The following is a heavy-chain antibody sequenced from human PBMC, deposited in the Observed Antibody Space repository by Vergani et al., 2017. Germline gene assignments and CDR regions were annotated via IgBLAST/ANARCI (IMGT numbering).Heavy chain of an antibody. CDR2: INHSGST. Sequence: QVQLQQWGAGLLKPSETLSLTCAVYGGSFSGYYWSWIRQPPGKGLEWIGEINHSGSTNYNPSRKSPVTISVDTSKNQFSLKLSSVTAADTAVYYCARGRKLERLWYYYYMDVWGKGTTVTVSS. V-gene: IGHV4-34*01. CDR1: GGSFSGYY. D-gene: IGHD1-1*01. J-gene: IGHJ6*03. CDR3: ARGRKLERLWYYYYMDV.